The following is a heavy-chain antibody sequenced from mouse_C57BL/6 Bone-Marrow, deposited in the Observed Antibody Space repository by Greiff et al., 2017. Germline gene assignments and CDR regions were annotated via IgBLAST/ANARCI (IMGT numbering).Heavy chain of an antibody. Sequence: EVMLVESGEGLVKPGGSLKLSCAASGFTFSSYAMSWVRQTPEKRLEWVAYISSGGDYIYYADTVKGRFTISRDNARNTLYLQMSSLKSEDTAMYYCTRGITTVVADYAMDYWGQGTSVTVSS. CDR1: GFTFSSYA. V-gene: IGHV5-9-1*02. CDR3: TRGITTVVADYAMDY. J-gene: IGHJ4*01. CDR2: ISSGGDYI. D-gene: IGHD1-1*01.